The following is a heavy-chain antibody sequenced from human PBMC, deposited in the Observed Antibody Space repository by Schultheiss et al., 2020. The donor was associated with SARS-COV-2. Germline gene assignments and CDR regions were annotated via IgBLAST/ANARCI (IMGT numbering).Heavy chain of an antibody. V-gene: IGHV4-59*12. CDR3: AREKSSGWANDAFDI. CDR1: GGSISSYY. Sequence: SETLSLTCTVSGGSISSYYWSWIRQPPGKGLEWIGYIYYSGSTNYNPSLKSRVTISVDTSKNQFSLKLSSVTAADTAVYYCAREKSSGWANDAFDIWGQGTMVTVSS. J-gene: IGHJ3*02. CDR2: IYYSGST. D-gene: IGHD6-19*01.